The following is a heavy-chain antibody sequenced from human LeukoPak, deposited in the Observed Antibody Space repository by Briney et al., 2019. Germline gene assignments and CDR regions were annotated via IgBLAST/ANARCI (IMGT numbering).Heavy chain of an antibody. V-gene: IGHV1-2*02. CDR2: INPNSGGT. D-gene: IGHD5-18*01. CDR1: GYTFTGYY. J-gene: IGHJ6*03. Sequence: ASVKVSCKASGYTFTGYYMHWVRQAPGQGLEWMGWINPNSGGTNYAQKFQGRVTMTRDTSISTAYMELSRLRSDDTAVYYCARGTLWSPNYYYYYYMDVWGKGTTVTVSS. CDR3: ARGTLWSPNYYYYYYMDV.